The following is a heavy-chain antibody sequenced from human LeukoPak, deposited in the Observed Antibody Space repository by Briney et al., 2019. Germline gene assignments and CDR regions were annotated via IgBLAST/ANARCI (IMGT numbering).Heavy chain of an antibody. CDR2: IYYSGST. J-gene: IGHJ4*02. D-gene: IGHD2-2*01. V-gene: IGHV4-59*08. CDR3: ARGYCSSTSCYFKSTHPFDY. CDR1: GGSISSYY. Sequence: SETLSLTCTVSGGSISSYYWSWIRQPPGKGQEWIGYIYYSGSTNYNPSLKSRVTISVDTSKNQFSLKLSSATAADTAVYYCARGYCSSTSCYFKSTHPFDYWGQGTLVTVSS.